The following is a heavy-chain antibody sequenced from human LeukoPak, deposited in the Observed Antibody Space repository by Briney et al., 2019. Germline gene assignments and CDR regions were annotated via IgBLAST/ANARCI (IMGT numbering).Heavy chain of an antibody. J-gene: IGHJ3*02. CDR1: GFTFSSYG. Sequence: PGRSLRLSCAASGFTFSSYGMHWVRQAPGKGLEWVAVISYDGSNKYYADSVEGRFTISRDNSKNTLYLQMNSLRAEDTAVYYAFYDSSGGNNAFDIWGQGTMVTVSS. CDR2: ISYDGSNK. V-gene: IGHV3-30*03. CDR3: FYDSSGGNNAFDI. D-gene: IGHD3-22*01.